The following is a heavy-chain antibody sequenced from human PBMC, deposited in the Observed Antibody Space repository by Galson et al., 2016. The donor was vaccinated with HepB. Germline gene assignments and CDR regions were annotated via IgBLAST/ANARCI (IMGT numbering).Heavy chain of an antibody. V-gene: IGHV3-11*01. D-gene: IGHD3-22*01. Sequence: SLRLSCAASGFIFSDYYMSWIRQAPGKGLEWISYIAGSSSTIYQPDSVKGRFTVSRDNATNSLFLQMDSLTADDTGVYFCAKERPAMAQGLSMNYYGMDVWGKGTTVTVSS. J-gene: IGHJ6*04. CDR2: IAGSSSTI. CDR1: GFIFSDYY. CDR3: AKERPAMAQGLSMNYYGMDV.